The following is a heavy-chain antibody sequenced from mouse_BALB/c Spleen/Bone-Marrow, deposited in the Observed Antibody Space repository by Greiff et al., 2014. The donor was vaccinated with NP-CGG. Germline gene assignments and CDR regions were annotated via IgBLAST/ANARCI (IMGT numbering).Heavy chain of an antibody. CDR1: GYAFSIYW. Sequence: QVQLQQPGAELVRPGSSVKISCKASGYAFSIYWTNWVKQRPGQGLEWIGQIYPGDDDTDYNGKFKGKATLTADRSSSTAYMQLNSLTSEDSAVYFCARGGISIDYWGQGTTLTVSS. V-gene: IGHV1-80*01. J-gene: IGHJ2*01. CDR2: IYPGDDDT. CDR3: ARGGISIDY.